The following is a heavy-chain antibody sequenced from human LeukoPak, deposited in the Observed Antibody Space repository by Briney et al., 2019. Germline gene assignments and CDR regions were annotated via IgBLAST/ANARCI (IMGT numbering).Heavy chain of an antibody. Sequence: SETLSLTCAVYGGSFSGYYWSWIRQPPGKGLEWIGEINHSGSTNYNPSLKGRVTISVDTSKNQFSLKLSSVTAADTAVYYCARKRVDTAMVTIFDYWGQGTLVTVSS. J-gene: IGHJ4*02. CDR3: ARKRVDTAMVTIFDY. CDR1: GGSFSGYY. D-gene: IGHD5-18*01. V-gene: IGHV4-34*01. CDR2: INHSGST.